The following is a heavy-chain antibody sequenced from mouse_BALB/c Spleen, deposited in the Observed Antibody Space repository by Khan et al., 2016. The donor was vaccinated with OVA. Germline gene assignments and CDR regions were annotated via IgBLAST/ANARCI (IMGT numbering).Heavy chain of an antibody. D-gene: IGHD1-2*01. Sequence: QIQLVQSGPELKKPGETVKISCKASGYIFTNHGMNWVKQAPGKGLKWMVWINTYSGEPTYVDDFKGRFAFSLETSASNAYLKINNQKNEDTATYLCARVGYGGTMEYWGKGTSGTVSS. CDR1: GYIFTNHG. J-gene: IGHJ4*01. V-gene: IGHV9-3-1*01. CDR3: ARVGYGGTMEY. CDR2: INTYSGEP.